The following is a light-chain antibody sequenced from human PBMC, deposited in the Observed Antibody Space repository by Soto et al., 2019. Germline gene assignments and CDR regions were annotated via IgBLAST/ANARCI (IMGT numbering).Light chain of an antibody. J-gene: IGKJ1*01. V-gene: IGKV3-20*01. Sequence: IVFTQSACTLSLSPGESATLSCRASQSIPNNNLAWYQQKPGQAPRLLFYGAFNRASGIPDRFSGSGSGTDFTLTISRVEPVDFAVYSCQQYHSSPWTFGQGTKVDIK. CDR2: GAF. CDR1: QSIPNNN. CDR3: QQYHSSPWT.